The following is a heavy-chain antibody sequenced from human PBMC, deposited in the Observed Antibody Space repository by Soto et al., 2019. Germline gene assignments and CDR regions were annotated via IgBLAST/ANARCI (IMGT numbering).Heavy chain of an antibody. D-gene: IGHD3-10*01. CDR2: IIPIFGTA. CDR3: AGSYGWGIYFAAS. Sequence: SVKVSCKASGGTFSSYAISWVRQAPGQGLEWMGGIIPIFGTANYAQKFQGRVTITADESTSTAYMELSSLRSEDTAVYYCAGSYGWGIYFAASGGRGPLAPVPS. J-gene: IGHJ2*01. CDR1: GGTFSSYA. V-gene: IGHV1-69*13.